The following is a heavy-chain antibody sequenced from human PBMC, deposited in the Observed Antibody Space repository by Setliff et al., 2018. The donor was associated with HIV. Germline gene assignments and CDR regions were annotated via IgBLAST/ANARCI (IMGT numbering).Heavy chain of an antibody. CDR2: IYYTGST. V-gene: IGHV4-31*03. J-gene: IGHJ4*02. D-gene: IGHD6-13*01. Sequence: PSETLSLTCTVSGGSISSGDYYWSWIRQHPRKGLEWIGYIYYTGSTYYNPSLKSRVTISVDTSKNQFSLKLSSVTAADTAVYYCARVKHSSSWYDYGDLISLHYFDYWGQGTLVTVSS. CDR1: GGSISSGDYY. CDR3: ARVKHSSSWYDYGDLISLHYFDY.